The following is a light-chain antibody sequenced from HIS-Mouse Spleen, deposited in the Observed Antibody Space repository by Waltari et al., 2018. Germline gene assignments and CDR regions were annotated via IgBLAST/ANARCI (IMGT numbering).Light chain of an antibody. J-gene: IGKJ1*01. CDR1: QSVSSN. CDR2: GAS. CDR3: QQYNNWPPGT. V-gene: IGKV3-15*01. Sequence: EIVMTQSPATLSVSPGERATLPCRASQSVSSNLAWYQQKPGQAPRLLIYGASSRATGIPARFSGSGSGTEFTLTISSLQSEDFAVYYCQQYNNWPPGTFGQGTKVEIE.